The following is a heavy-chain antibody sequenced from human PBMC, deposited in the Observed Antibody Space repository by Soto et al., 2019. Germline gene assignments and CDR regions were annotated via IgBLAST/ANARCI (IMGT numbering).Heavy chain of an antibody. CDR2: ISSSGSTI. V-gene: IGHV3-11*01. Sequence: QVQLVESGGGLVKPGGSLRLSCAASGFTFSDYYMSWIRQAPGKGLEWVSYISSSGSTIYYADSVKGRFTISRDNAKKSLYLQMNSLRAKDTAVYYCAREEVRGVTYYYYYGMDVWGQGTTVTVSS. CDR3: AREEVRGVTYYYYYGMDV. D-gene: IGHD3-10*01. CDR1: GFTFSDYY. J-gene: IGHJ6*02.